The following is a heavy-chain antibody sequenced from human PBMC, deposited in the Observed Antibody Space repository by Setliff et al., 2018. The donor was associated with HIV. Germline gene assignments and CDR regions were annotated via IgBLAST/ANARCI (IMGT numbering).Heavy chain of an antibody. CDR3: AHRLATMIEGDAFDI. J-gene: IGHJ3*02. Sequence: SGPTLVNPTQTLTLTCTFSGFSLSTIGVGVGWIRQPPGMALEWLALIYWDDDKRYNPSLKSRLTITKDTSKNQVILTMTNMDPLEAGTYYCAHRLATMIEGDAFDIWGQGTMVTVSS. V-gene: IGHV2-5*02. CDR2: IYWDDDK. CDR1: GFSLSTIGVG. D-gene: IGHD5-12*01.